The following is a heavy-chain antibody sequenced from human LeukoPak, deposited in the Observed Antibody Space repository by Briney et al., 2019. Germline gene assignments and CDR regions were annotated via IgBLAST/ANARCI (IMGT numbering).Heavy chain of an antibody. J-gene: IGHJ4*02. D-gene: IGHD3-16*01. CDR1: GYSLGKNYY. V-gene: IGHV4-38-2*01. Sequence: SETLSLTCAVSGYSLGKNYYWGWIRQPPGKGLEWIGRIYGTGSTSYNPSLMNRVTMSVDTSKNHCSLKLTSVTAADTAVYYCARYDSRGSASTRFDYWGQGILVTISS. CDR3: ARYDSRGSASTRFDY. CDR2: IYGTGST.